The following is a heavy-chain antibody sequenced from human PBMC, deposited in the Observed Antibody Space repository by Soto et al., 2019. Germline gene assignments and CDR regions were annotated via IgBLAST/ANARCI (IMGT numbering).Heavy chain of an antibody. Sequence: GESLKISCKGSGYSFTSYWISWVRQMPGKGLEWMGRIDPSDSYTNYSPSFQGHVTISADKSISTAYLQWSSLKASDTAMYYCAGDCSGGSCTNYYGMDVWGQGTTVTVSS. J-gene: IGHJ6*02. CDR1: GYSFTSYW. V-gene: IGHV5-10-1*01. CDR3: AGDCSGGSCTNYYGMDV. D-gene: IGHD2-15*01. CDR2: IDPSDSYT.